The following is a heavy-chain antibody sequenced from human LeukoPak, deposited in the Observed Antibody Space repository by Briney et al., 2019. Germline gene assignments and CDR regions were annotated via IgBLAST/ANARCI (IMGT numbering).Heavy chain of an antibody. Sequence: GESLKISCKGSGYSFTTYWIGWVRQMPGKGLEWMGIIYPGDSDTRYSPSFQGQVTISADKSISTAYLQWSSLKASDTAMSYCARLQFNNYGAAAYWGQGTLVTVSS. CDR3: ARLQFNNYGAAAY. D-gene: IGHD4-17*01. J-gene: IGHJ4*02. V-gene: IGHV5-51*01. CDR1: GYSFTTYW. CDR2: IYPGDSDT.